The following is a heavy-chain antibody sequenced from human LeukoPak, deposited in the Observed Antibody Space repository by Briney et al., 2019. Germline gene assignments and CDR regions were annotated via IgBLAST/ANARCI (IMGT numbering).Heavy chain of an antibody. CDR2: IYSGGTT. D-gene: IGHD6-6*01. CDR3: ASDGSLAALDSFDI. V-gene: IGHV3-53*01. CDR1: GLIVTNNY. Sequence: GGSLRLSCAASGLIVTNNYMNWVRQAPGKGLEWVSTIYSGGTTYYADSVKGRFTISRDNSKNTLYLQMNSLRAEDTAVYYCASDGSLAALDSFDIWGQGTMVTVSS. J-gene: IGHJ3*02.